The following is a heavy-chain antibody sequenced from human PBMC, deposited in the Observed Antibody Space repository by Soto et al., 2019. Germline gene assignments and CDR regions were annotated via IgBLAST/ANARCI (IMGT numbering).Heavy chain of an antibody. Sequence: GGSLRLSCAASGFTVSTYYMSWVRQAPGKGLEWVSVIYSAGSADFADSVKGRITVSRDNSKNTLYLQMSSLRAEDTAVYYCARVPSSSYHYFDYWGQGTLVTVSS. V-gene: IGHV3-66*01. CDR3: ARVPSSSYHYFDY. D-gene: IGHD6-13*01. CDR1: GFTVSTYY. CDR2: IYSAGSA. J-gene: IGHJ4*02.